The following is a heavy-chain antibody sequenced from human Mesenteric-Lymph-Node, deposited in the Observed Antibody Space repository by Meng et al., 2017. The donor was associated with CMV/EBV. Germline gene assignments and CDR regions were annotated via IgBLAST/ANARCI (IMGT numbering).Heavy chain of an antibody. Sequence: GGSLRLSCAASGFTFTSCAMNWVRQAPGKGLEWVSVVYTGGSTAYFVDSVKGRFTISRDNFKSTLYLEMNSLRAEDTAVYYCAKCGPNCGSTGFDYWGQGTLVTVSS. J-gene: IGHJ4*02. CDR1: GFTFTSCA. V-gene: IGHV3-23*03. D-gene: IGHD2-2*01. CDR2: VYTGGSTA. CDR3: AKCGPNCGSTGFDY.